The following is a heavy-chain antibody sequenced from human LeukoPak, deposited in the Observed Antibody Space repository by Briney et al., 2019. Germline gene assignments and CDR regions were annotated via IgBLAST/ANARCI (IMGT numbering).Heavy chain of an antibody. V-gene: IGHV3-30*02. CDR3: AKTRSGYSGFDPVFDY. J-gene: IGHJ4*02. D-gene: IGHD5-12*01. CDR2: IRYDGSNK. CDR1: GFTFSSYE. Sequence: PGGSLRLSCAASGFTFSSYEMNWVRQAPGKGLEWVAFIRYDGSNKYYADSVKGRFTISRDNSKNTLFLQMNSLRAEDTAVYYCAKTRSGYSGFDPVFDYWGQGTLVTVSS.